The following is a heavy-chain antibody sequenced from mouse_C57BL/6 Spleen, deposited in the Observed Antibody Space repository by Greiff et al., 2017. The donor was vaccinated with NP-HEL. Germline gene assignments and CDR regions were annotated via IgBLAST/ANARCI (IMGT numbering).Heavy chain of an antibody. V-gene: IGHV1-80*01. D-gene: IGHD2-5*01. CDR3: ARGGSNYVRYFDY. CDR2: IYPGDGDT. Sequence: QVQLQQSGAELVKPGASVKISCKASGYAFSSYWMNWVKQRPGKGLEWIGQIYPGDGDTNYNGKLKGKATLTADKSSSTAYMQLSSLTSEDSAVYFCARGGSNYVRYFDYWGQGTTLTVSS. CDR1: GYAFSSYW. J-gene: IGHJ2*01.